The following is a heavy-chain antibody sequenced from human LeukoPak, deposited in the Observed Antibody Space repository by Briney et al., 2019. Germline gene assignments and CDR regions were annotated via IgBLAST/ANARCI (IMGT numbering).Heavy chain of an antibody. Sequence: GGSLRLSCAATGFTVRSSHMSWIRQAPGKGLEWVSLIYSNGNIHYADSVKGRFTISRDNSKNTLYLQMNSLRAEDTAVYYCAPRRVDTAMVDHHFDYWGQGTLVTVSS. CDR2: IYSNGNI. D-gene: IGHD5-18*01. V-gene: IGHV3-66*03. J-gene: IGHJ4*02. CDR1: GFTVRSSH. CDR3: APRRVDTAMVDHHFDY.